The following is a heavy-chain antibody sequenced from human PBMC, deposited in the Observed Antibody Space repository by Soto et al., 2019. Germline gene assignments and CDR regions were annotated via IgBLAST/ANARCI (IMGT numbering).Heavy chain of an antibody. CDR2: IIPISGTA. Sequence: QVQLVQSGAEVKKPGSSVKVSCKASGGTFSSYAISWVRQAPGQGLVWMGGIIPISGTANYAQKFQGRVTMTADESTTTAYMELNSVRSEDTAVYYCARLHGAYYDFGSGPLQHWGQGTLVTGSS. CDR1: GGTFSSYA. D-gene: IGHD3-3*01. V-gene: IGHV1-69*12. CDR3: ARLHGAYYDFGSGPLQH. J-gene: IGHJ1*01.